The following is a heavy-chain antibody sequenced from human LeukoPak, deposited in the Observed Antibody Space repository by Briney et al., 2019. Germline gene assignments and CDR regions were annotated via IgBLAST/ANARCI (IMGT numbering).Heavy chain of an antibody. CDR3: ARLGGYGYFDY. CDR2: IYYSGST. J-gene: IGHJ4*02. V-gene: IGHV4-59*01. D-gene: IGHD5-12*01. CDR1: GGSISSYY. Sequence: SETLSLTCTVSGGSISSYYWSWIRQPPGKGLEWIGYIYYSGSTNYNPFLKSRVTISVDTSKSQFSLKLSSVTAADTAVYYCARLGGYGYFDYWGQGTLVTVSS.